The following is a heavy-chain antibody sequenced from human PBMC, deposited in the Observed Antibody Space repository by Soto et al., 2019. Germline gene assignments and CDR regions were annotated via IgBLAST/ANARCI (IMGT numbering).Heavy chain of an antibody. CDR1: GFTFSSYG. J-gene: IGHJ4*02. V-gene: IGHV3-33*01. Sequence: GGSLRLSCAASGFTFSSYGMHWVRQAPGKGLEWVAVIWYDGSNKYYADSVKGRFTISRDNSKNTLYLQMNSLRAEDTAVYYCARDLNWNYQPYYFDYWGQGTLVTVSS. CDR2: IWYDGSNK. CDR3: ARDLNWNYQPYYFDY. D-gene: IGHD1-7*01.